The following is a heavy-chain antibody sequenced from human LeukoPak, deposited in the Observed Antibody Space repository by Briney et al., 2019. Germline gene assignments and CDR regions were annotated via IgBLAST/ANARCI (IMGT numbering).Heavy chain of an antibody. V-gene: IGHV4-59*01. CDR2: AYHSGIT. CDR1: GDSISSYD. J-gene: IGHJ5*02. D-gene: IGHD1-1*01. CDR3: ARHGGTFDP. Sequence: PSETLSLTCTVSGDSISSYDWSWIRQPPGRGLEWIEYAYHSGITNYNPSLKSRVTISVDTSESQFSLRLSSVTAADTAIYYCARHGGTFDPWGQGILVTVSS.